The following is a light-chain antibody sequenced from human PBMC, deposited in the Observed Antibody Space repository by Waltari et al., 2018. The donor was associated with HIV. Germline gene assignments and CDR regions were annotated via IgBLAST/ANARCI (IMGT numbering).Light chain of an antibody. CDR1: PSKLGPNI. Sequence: QSMLTQPPPASGTPGQTLTFLCSGDPSKLGPNIVFWYQPRPGTAPRLVIYRNDQRPSGVPDRFSGSKSATSASLAISGLRSEDEADYYCSTWDDSLSHWVFGGGTKLTVL. J-gene: IGLJ3*02. CDR2: RND. CDR3: STWDDSLSHWV. V-gene: IGLV1-47*01.